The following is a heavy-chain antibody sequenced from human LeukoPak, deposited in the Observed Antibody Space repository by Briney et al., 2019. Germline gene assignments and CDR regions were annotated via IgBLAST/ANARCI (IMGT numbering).Heavy chain of an antibody. Sequence: SVKVSCKASGGTFSSYAISWVRQAPGQGLEWMGRIIPIFGIANYAQKFQGRVTITADKSTSTAYMELSSLRSEDTAVYYCARAPYRISGSLFYFDYWGQGALVTVSS. J-gene: IGHJ4*02. CDR3: ARAPYRISGSLFYFDY. CDR2: IIPIFGIA. V-gene: IGHV1-69*04. CDR1: GGTFSSYA. D-gene: IGHD1-26*01.